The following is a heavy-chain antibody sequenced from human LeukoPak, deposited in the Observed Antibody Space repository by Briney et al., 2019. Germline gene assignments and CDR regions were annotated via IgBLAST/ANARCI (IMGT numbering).Heavy chain of an antibody. CDR3: ARVWRCTNDVCYTYFDY. J-gene: IGHJ4*02. CDR1: GYSISSGYY. D-gene: IGHD2-8*01. V-gene: IGHV4-38-2*02. CDR2: IYHSGST. Sequence: SETLSLTCTVSGYSISSGYYWGWIRQPPGKGLEWIGSIYHSGSTYYNPSLKSRVTISVDTSKNQFSLKLSSVTAADTAVYYCARVWRCTNDVCYTYFDYWGQGTLVTVS.